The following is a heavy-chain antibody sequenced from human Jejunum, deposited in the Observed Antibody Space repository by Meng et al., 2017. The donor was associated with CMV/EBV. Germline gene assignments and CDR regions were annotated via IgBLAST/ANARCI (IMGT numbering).Heavy chain of an antibody. D-gene: IGHD3-22*01. Sequence: SGFPLNSYGIHWVRQFPGKGLEWVAVLWYDGSRKYFADSVQGRFSISRDDSKNTVYLQMNSLRAEDTAVYYCARDNDGSSHYSQFDYWGQGTLVTVSS. CDR3: ARDNDGSSHYSQFDY. J-gene: IGHJ4*02. CDR1: GFPLNSYG. CDR2: LWYDGSRK. V-gene: IGHV3-33*01.